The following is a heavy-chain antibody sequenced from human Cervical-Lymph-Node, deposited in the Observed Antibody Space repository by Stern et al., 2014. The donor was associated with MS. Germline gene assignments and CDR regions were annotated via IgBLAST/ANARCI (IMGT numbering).Heavy chain of an antibody. CDR3: ASPLTATSVPFGYYGMDV. Sequence: VQLVQSGAEVKKPGSSVKVSCKASGGTFSNYATSWVRQAPGQGLEWMGGSVPLFGKPNYAQKVQGRVTITADESTSTADMDLSSLRSEDTAVYYCASPLTATSVPFGYYGMDVWGQGTTVTVS. CDR1: GGTFSNYA. CDR2: SVPLFGKP. V-gene: IGHV1-69*01. D-gene: IGHD4-17*01. J-gene: IGHJ6*02.